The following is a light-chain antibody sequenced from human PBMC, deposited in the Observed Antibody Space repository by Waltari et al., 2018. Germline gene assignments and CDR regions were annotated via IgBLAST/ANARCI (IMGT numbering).Light chain of an antibody. CDR2: DAS. CDR1: QSIVDA. Sequence: VSTQPPATMSLCPGDRAALPCRASQSIVDAIAWYQQRPGQTPSLLIYDASNRAPGIPARFSGSGSGTDFTLTISSLEPEDFAVYYCQQRRNWPLSFGQGTRLEIK. J-gene: IGKJ5*01. CDR3: QQRRNWPLS. V-gene: IGKV3-11*01.